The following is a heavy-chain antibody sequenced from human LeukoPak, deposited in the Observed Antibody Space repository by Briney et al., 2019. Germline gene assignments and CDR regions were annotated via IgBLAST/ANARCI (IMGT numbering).Heavy chain of an antibody. Sequence: GGSLRLSCGTSGFTFNTYDMSWVRQAPGKGLEWVSGISGSGGSTYYAESVKGRFTISRDNSKNTLYLQMDSLRAEDTAVYYCAKPTTSYCSGGSCYNRGGFDMWGQRTMVTVSS. CDR2: ISGSGGST. CDR1: GFTFNTYD. V-gene: IGHV3-23*01. D-gene: IGHD2-15*01. CDR3: AKPTTSYCSGGSCYNRGGFDM. J-gene: IGHJ3*02.